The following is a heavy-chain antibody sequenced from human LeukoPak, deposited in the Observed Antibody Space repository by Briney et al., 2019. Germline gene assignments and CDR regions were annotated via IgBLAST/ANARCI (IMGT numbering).Heavy chain of an antibody. J-gene: IGHJ4*02. CDR2: INPSGGST. V-gene: IGHV1-46*01. D-gene: IGHD6-19*01. CDR1: GYTFTSYY. CDR3: ARLKGLVLSY. Sequence: ASVKVSCTASGYTFTSYYMHWVRQAPGRGLDWMGIINPSGGSTSYAQKFQGRVTMTRDTSTSTVYMELSSLRSEDTAVYYCARLKGLVLSYWGQGTLVTVSS.